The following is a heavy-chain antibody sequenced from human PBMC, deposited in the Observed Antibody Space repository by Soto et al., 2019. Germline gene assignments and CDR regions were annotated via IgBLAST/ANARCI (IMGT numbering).Heavy chain of an antibody. CDR1: GYTFTSYG. CDR3: ARDRKRYCSSTSCYFDY. Sequence: ASVKVSCKASGYTFTSYGISWVRQAPGQGLEWMGWISAYNGNTNYAQKLQGRVTMTTDTSTSTAYMELRSLRSDDTAVYYCARDRKRYCSSTSCYFDYWGQGTLVTVSS. V-gene: IGHV1-18*01. J-gene: IGHJ4*02. CDR2: ISAYNGNT. D-gene: IGHD2-2*01.